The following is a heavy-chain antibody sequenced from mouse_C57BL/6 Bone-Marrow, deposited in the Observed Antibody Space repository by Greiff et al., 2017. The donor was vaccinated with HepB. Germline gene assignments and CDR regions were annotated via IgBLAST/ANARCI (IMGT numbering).Heavy chain of an antibody. CDR3: ARSIHFGGV. CDR2: IHPNSGST. V-gene: IGHV1-64*01. Sequence: QVQLQQSGTVLARPGASVKMSCKTSGYTFTSYWMHWVKQRPGQGLEWIGMIHPNSGSTNYNEKFKSKATLTVDKSSSTAYMQLSSLTSEDSAVYYCARSIHFGGVWGTGTTVTVSA. CDR1: GYTFTSYW. J-gene: IGHJ1*03. D-gene: IGHD3-1*01.